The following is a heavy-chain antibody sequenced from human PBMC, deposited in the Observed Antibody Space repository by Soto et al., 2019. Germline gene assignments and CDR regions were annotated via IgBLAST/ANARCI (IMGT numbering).Heavy chain of an antibody. D-gene: IGHD3-16*02. CDR2: MSYAGTYK. CDR1: GFTFSDYG. Sequence: GGSLRLSCAVSGFTFSDYGMHWVRQAPGKGLEWVAVMSYAGTYKYYADSVKGRFTISRDNAKNSLYLQMNSLRAEDTAVYYCARAFRYDYVWGSYRSPPDYWGQGTLVTVSS. V-gene: IGHV3-30*03. CDR3: ARAFRYDYVWGSYRSPPDY. J-gene: IGHJ4*02.